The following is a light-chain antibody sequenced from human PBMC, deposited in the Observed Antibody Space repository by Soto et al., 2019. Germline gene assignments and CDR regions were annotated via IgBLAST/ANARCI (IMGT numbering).Light chain of an antibody. J-gene: IGKJ4*01. CDR2: GAS. CDR1: QSVSSN. V-gene: IGKV3-15*01. Sequence: EIVMTHSPATLSVSPWERATLSCRASQSVSSNLAWYQQKPGQAPRLLIYGASTRATGIPARFSGSGSGTEFTLTISSLQSEDFAVYYCQQSNNWPDTFGGGTKVDIK. CDR3: QQSNNWPDT.